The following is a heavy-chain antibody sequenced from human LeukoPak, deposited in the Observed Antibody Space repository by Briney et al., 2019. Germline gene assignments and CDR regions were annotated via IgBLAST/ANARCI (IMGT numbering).Heavy chain of an antibody. V-gene: IGHV3-23*01. D-gene: IGHD3-22*01. CDR3: ARPPDSLANAYDV. CDR2: ISSNGGGT. CDR1: GFTFSTYT. J-gene: IGHJ3*01. Sequence: GGSLRLSCAASGFTFSTYTMTWVRQAPGKGLEWVSSISSNGGGTYYADSVKGRFTISRDNARNTLYLQMESLRAEDTAVYYCARPPDSLANAYDVWGQGTMVTVSS.